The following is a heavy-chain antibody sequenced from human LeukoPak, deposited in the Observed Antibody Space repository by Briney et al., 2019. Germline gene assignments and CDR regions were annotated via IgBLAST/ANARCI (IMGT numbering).Heavy chain of an antibody. CDR1: GGSISSYY. CDR2: IYYSGST. CDR3: ARDLGACYDILSCPP. J-gene: IGHJ4*02. Sequence: SETLSLTCTVSGGSISSYYWSWIRQPPGKGLEWIGSIYYSGSTYYNPSLKSRVTISVDTSKNQFSLKLSSVTAADTAVYYCARDLGACYDILSCPPWGQGTLVTVSS. V-gene: IGHV4-39*07. D-gene: IGHD3-9*01.